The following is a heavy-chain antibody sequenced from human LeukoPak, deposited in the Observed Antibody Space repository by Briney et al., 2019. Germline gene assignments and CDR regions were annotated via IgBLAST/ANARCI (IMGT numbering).Heavy chain of an antibody. J-gene: IGHJ4*02. D-gene: IGHD3-9*01. CDR3: ARGQRFYDILTPDY. CDR1: GFTFSDYY. V-gene: IGHV3-7*01. Sequence: GGSLRLSCAASGFTFSDYYMSWIREAPGKGLEWVANIKQDGSEKYYVDSVKGRFTISRDNAKNSLYLQMNSLRAEDTAVYYCARGQRFYDILTPDYWGQGTLVTVSS. CDR2: IKQDGSEK.